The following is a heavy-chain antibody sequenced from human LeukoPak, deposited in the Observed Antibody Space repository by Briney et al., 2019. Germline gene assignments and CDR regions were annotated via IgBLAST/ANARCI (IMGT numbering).Heavy chain of an antibody. Sequence: SETLSLTCTVSGGSISSGSYYWSWIRQPAGKGLEWIGRIYTSGSTNYNPSLKSRVTISYTSKNQFSLKLNSVTAADTAVYYCASIAARRYHYYYMDVWGKGTTVTVSS. V-gene: IGHV4-61*02. CDR1: GGSISSGSYY. CDR2: IYTSGST. J-gene: IGHJ6*03. CDR3: ASIAARRYHYYYMDV. D-gene: IGHD6-6*01.